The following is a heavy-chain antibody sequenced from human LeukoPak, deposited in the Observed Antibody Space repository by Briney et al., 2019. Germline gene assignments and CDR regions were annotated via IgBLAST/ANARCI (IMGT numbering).Heavy chain of an antibody. CDR3: SRTRTWDC. CDR2: INPNSGNT. D-gene: IGHD2-8*01. J-gene: IGHJ4*02. Sequence: ASVKVSCKASGYTFTGYYLHWLRQDPGQGLEWMGWINPNSGNTNYAQKFQGRLTMTTDTSITTAYMELSSLKSDDTATYYCSRTRTWDCWGQGTLVTVSS. CDR1: GYTFTGYY. V-gene: IGHV1-2*02.